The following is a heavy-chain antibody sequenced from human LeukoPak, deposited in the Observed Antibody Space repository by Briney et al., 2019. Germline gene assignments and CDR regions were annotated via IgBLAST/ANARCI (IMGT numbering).Heavy chain of an antibody. CDR3: TRESSGWL. J-gene: IGHJ4*02. Sequence: RSSETLSLTCIVSGGSIRSRSYYWGWIRQPPGKGLEWIGSIYYTGSTYYNPSLKSRVTISVDTSKNQFSLKLSSVTAEDTAVYYCTRESSGWLWGQGTLVTVSS. V-gene: IGHV4-39*07. D-gene: IGHD6-19*01. CDR1: GGSIRSRSYY. CDR2: IYYTGST.